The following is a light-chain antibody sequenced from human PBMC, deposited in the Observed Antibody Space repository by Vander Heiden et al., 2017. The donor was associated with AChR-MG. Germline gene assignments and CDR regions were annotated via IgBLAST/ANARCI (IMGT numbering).Light chain of an antibody. Sequence: QSALTQPPPVSAAPGQSVTISCTGTSSDVGYYNRVSWYQQPPGTAPKLIIYEVTNRPSGVPDRFSGSKSGNTASLTISGLQAEDEADYYCSSYTSITTVVFGGGTKLTVL. CDR1: SSDVGYYNR. CDR2: EVT. J-gene: IGLJ2*01. CDR3: SSYTSITTVV. V-gene: IGLV2-18*02.